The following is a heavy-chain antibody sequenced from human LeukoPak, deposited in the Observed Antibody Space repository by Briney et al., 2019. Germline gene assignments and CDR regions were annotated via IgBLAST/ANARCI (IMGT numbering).Heavy chain of an antibody. Sequence: PSETLSLTCAVSGGSISSSNWWSWVRQPPGKGLEWIGEIYHSGSTNYNPSLKSRVTISVDKSKNQFSLKLSSVTAADAAVYYCARDSYYYDSSGYLPVGYWGQGTLVTVSS. V-gene: IGHV4-4*02. CDR1: GGSISSSNW. CDR2: IYHSGST. D-gene: IGHD3-22*01. CDR3: ARDSYYYDSSGYLPVGY. J-gene: IGHJ4*02.